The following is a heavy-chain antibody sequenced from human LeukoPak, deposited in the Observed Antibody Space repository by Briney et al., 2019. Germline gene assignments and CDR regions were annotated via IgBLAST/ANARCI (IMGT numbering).Heavy chain of an antibody. D-gene: IGHD2-2*01. CDR1: GFIVSSNY. V-gene: IGHV3-66*02. Sequence: GSLRLSCAASGFIVSSNYMSWVRQAPGKGLEWVSVIYSGGSTYYADSVKGRFTISRDNSKNTLYLQMNSLRAEDTAVYYCARDDIVVVPAATADYYYYYGMDVWGQGTTVTVSS. J-gene: IGHJ6*02. CDR3: ARDDIVVVPAATADYYYYYGMDV. CDR2: IYSGGST.